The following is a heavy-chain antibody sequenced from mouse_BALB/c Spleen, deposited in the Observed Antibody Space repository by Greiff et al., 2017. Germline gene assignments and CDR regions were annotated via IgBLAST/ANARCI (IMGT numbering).Heavy chain of an antibody. V-gene: IGHV1-54*01. CDR2: INPGSGGT. CDR3: ARGATATFSYWYFDV. D-gene: IGHD1-2*01. J-gene: IGHJ1*01. CDR1: GYAFTNYL. Sequence: VQLQQSGAELVRPGTSVKVSCKASGYAFTNYLIEWVKQRPGQGLEWIGVINPGSGGTNYNEKFKGKATLTADKSSSTAYMQLSSLTSDDSAVYFCARGATATFSYWYFDVWGAGTTVTVAS.